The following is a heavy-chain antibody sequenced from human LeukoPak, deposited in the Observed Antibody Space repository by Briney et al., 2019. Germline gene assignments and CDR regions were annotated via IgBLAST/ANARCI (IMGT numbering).Heavy chain of an antibody. J-gene: IGHJ5*02. CDR1: GGSISSGGYS. D-gene: IGHD4-17*01. CDR2: IYHSGST. Sequence: SETLSLTCAVSGGSISSGGYSWSWIRQPPGKGLEWIGYIYHSGSTNYNPSLKSRVTISVDTSKNQFSLKLSSVTAADTAVYYCASVPTTVTTKNWFDPWGQGTLVTVSS. V-gene: IGHV4-30-2*01. CDR3: ASVPTTVTTKNWFDP.